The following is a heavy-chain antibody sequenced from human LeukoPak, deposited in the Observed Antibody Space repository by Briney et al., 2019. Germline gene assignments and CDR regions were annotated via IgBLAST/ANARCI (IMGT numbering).Heavy chain of an antibody. V-gene: IGHV4-59*01. CDR2: IYYSGST. J-gene: IGHJ5*02. D-gene: IGHD3-3*01. Sequence: SETLSLTCTVSGGSIGSYYWSWIRQPPGKGLEWIGYIYYSGSTNYNPSLKSRVTISVDTSKNQFSLKLSSVTAADTAVYYCARGSYDFWSGYSWFDPWGQGTLVTVSS. CDR1: GGSIGSYY. CDR3: ARGSYDFWSGYSWFDP.